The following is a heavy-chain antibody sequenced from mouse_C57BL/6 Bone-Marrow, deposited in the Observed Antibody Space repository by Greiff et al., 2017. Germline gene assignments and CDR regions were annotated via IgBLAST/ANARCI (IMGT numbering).Heavy chain of an antibody. CDR3: ASRYGSSYGDYAMDY. CDR1: GFTIKNTY. V-gene: IGHV14-3*01. CDR2: IDPANGNT. D-gene: IGHD1-1*01. J-gene: IGHJ4*01. Sequence: VQLQQSVAELVRPGASVKLSCTASGFTIKNTYMHWVKQRPEQGLEWIGRIDPANGNTKYAPKFQGKATITADTSSNTAYLQLSSLTSEDTAVYYCASRYGSSYGDYAMDYWGQGTSVTVAS.